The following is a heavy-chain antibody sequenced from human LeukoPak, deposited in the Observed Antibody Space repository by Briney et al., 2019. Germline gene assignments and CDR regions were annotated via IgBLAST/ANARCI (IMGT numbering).Heavy chain of an antibody. CDR3: VKEIRRNYFYGMDV. CDR2: IRYDGSNK. V-gene: IGHV3-30*02. Sequence: PGVSLRLSCAASGFSFSNCDMHWVRQAPGKGLKWVAFIRYDGSNKYYEDFVKGRVTISRDNAKNTLFLRMYSLRPEDTAVYYCVKEIRRNYFYGMDVWGQGTSVTVSS. J-gene: IGHJ6*02. CDR1: GFSFSNCD.